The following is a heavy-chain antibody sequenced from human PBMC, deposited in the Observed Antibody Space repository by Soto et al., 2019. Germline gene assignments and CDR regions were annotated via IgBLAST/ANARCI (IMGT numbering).Heavy chain of an antibody. Sequence: ASVKVSCKASGYTFTSYAMHWVRQAPGQRLEWMGWINAGNGNTKYSQKFQGRVTITRDTSASTAYMELSSLRVEDTAVYYCATEPVESIWRIGSWGIDNWGQGTLVTVSS. CDR3: ATEPVESIWRIGSWGIDN. D-gene: IGHD6-13*01. J-gene: IGHJ4*02. V-gene: IGHV1-3*01. CDR2: INAGNGNT. CDR1: GYTFTSYA.